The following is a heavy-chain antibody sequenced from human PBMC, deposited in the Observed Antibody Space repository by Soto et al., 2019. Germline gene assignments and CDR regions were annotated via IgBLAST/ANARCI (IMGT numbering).Heavy chain of an antibody. CDR2: THHSGYT. D-gene: IGHD2-2*01. J-gene: IGHJ4*02. V-gene: IGHV4-4*02. Sequence: QVQLQGSGPGLVKSSETLSLTCAVSGGSISSDTWWCWVRQSPGKGLEWIGETHHSGYTSYNPSHESRVTISVDKPRMLFSLRLNSVTGADAALYYCAGGRTYAWFCWGQGAPVTIAS. CDR3: AGGRTYAWFC. CDR1: GGSISSDTW.